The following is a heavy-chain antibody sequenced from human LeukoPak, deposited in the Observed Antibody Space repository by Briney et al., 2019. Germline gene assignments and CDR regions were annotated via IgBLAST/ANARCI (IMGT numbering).Heavy chain of an antibody. J-gene: IGHJ4*02. V-gene: IGHV3-7*03. CDR1: GFTFSTSW. CDR3: ARGRYSGTTYYFDY. Sequence: GGSLRLSCAASGFTFSTSWMSWVRQVPGKGLEWVANIKKDGGETYYVDSVKGRFTISRDNAKNSLYLQMNSLRAEDTAMYYCARGRYSGTTYYFDYWGQGTLVTVSS. CDR2: IKKDGGET. D-gene: IGHD5-12*01.